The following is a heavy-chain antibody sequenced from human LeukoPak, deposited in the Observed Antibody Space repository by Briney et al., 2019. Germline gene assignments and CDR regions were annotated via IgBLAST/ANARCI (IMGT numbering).Heavy chain of an antibody. CDR3: ARDRDVLRYFDWLLNAGMDV. CDR2: ISSSSSTI. D-gene: IGHD3-9*01. J-gene: IGHJ6*02. Sequence: GESLRLSCAASGFTFSSYSMNWVRQAPGKGLEWVSYISSSSSTIYYADSVKGRFTISRDNAKNSLYLQMNSLRDEDTAVYYCARDRDVLRYFDWLLNAGMDVWGQGTTVTVSS. CDR1: GFTFSSYS. V-gene: IGHV3-48*02.